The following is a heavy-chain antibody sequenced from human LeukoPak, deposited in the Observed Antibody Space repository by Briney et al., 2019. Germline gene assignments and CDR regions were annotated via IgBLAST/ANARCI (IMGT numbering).Heavy chain of an antibody. J-gene: IGHJ4*02. CDR1: GFTFSSYW. V-gene: IGHV3-7*03. Sequence: GSLRLSCAASGFTFSSYWMSWVRQAPGKGLKWVANIKQDGSEKYYVDSVKGRFTISRDNAKNSLYLQMNSLRAEDTAVYYCAREPYYYDSSLFDYWGQGTLVTVSS. D-gene: IGHD3-22*01. CDR2: IKQDGSEK. CDR3: AREPYYYDSSLFDY.